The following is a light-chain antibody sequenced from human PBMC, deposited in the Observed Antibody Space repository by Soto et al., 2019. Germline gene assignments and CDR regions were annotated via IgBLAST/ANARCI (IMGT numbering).Light chain of an antibody. Sequence: EVLLTQSPATQTQPPVARDRLSCRASQSVFNYLAWYQQRPGQAPRILIYDASDRATGIPARFTGSGSGTDFTLTISSLEPEDFAVYYCQHRSNWHGTFGQGTKVDIK. V-gene: IGKV3-11*01. J-gene: IGKJ1*01. CDR3: QHRSNWHGT. CDR1: QSVFNY. CDR2: DAS.